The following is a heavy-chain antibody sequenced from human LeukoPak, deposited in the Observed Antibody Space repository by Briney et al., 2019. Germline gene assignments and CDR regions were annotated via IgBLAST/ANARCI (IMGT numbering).Heavy chain of an antibody. J-gene: IGHJ4*02. CDR2: ISGSGGST. D-gene: IGHD1-26*01. CDR3: AKDHSGSYDY. V-gene: IGHV3-23*01. CDR1: GFTFSSYA. Sequence: GGSLRLSCAASGFTFSSYAMSWVRQAPGKGLEWVSAISGSGGSTYYADSVKGRLTISRDNSKNTLYLQMNSLGAEDTAVYYCAKDHSGSYDYWGQGTLVTVSS.